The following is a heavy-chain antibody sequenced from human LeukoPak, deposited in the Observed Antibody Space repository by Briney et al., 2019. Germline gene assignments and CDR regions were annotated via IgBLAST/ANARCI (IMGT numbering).Heavy chain of an antibody. CDR1: GGSISSRSYY. Sequence: SETLSLTCTVSGGSISSRSYYWGWIRQPPGKGLVWIGSFYYSGGTHYNPSLKSRVTISVDTSKNQFSLKLSSVTAADTAVYFCARDGDMATIENYFDYWGQGTLVTVSS. CDR3: ARDGDMATIENYFDY. V-gene: IGHV4-39*07. J-gene: IGHJ4*02. CDR2: FYYSGGT. D-gene: IGHD5-24*01.